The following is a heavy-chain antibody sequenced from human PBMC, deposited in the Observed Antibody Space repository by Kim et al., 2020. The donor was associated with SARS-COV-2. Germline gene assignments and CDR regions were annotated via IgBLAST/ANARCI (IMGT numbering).Heavy chain of an antibody. V-gene: IGHV1-18*01. CDR1: GYTFTSYG. J-gene: IGHJ5*02. CDR2: ISAYNGNT. D-gene: IGHD3-16*02. Sequence: ASVKVSCKASGYTFTSYGISWVRQAPGQGLEWMGWISAYNGNTNYAQKLQGRVTMTTDTSTSTAYMELRSLRSDDTAVYYCARDPYLYVWGSYRQAQFDPWGQGTLVTVSS. CDR3: ARDPYLYVWGSYRQAQFDP.